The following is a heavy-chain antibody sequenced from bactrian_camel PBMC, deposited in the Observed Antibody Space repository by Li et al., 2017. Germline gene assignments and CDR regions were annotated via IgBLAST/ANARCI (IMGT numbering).Heavy chain of an antibody. Sequence: DVQLVESGGGSVQAGGSLRLSCVISGYTKRRGCMGWFRQAPGKEREGVAGIRSDGRTSYADSVKGRFTISKDNAKKTLYLQMDNLKPEDTGKYYCAATAGGMQGIRIRWSDFGYWGQGTQVTVS. V-gene: IGHV3S67*01. CDR2: IRSDGRT. CDR1: GYTKRRGC. CDR3: AATAGGMQGIRIRWSDFGY. J-gene: IGHJ6*01. D-gene: IGHD2*01.